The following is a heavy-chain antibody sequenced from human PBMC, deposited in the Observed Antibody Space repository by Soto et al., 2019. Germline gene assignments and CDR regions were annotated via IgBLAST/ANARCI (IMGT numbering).Heavy chain of an antibody. CDR2: IYSGGST. CDR3: SKGFPPPYGVRYLDY. CDR1: GFTVSSNY. D-gene: IGHD3-10*02. J-gene: IGHJ4*01. Sequence: EVQLVESGGGLVQPGGSLRLSCAASGFTVSSNYMSWVRQAPGKGLEWVSVIYSGGSTYYADSVKGRFTISRHNSKNTPYLLINRLRAEETAVDYCSKGFPPPYGVRYLDYWGQGTLVTVSS. V-gene: IGHV3-53*04.